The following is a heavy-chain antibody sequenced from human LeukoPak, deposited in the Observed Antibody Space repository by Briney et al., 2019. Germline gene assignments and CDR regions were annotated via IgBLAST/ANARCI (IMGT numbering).Heavy chain of an antibody. CDR1: GFTFSRYA. V-gene: IGHV3-23*01. CDR3: ARYDSSGYRPDY. J-gene: IGHJ4*02. CDR2: VSGSGGST. Sequence: GGSLRLSCAASGFTFSRYAMTWVRQAPGKGLEWVSTVSGSGGSTDYADSVKGRFTIYRDNSKNTVYLQMNSLRAEDTAVYYCARYDSSGYRPDYWGQGTLVTVSS. D-gene: IGHD3-22*01.